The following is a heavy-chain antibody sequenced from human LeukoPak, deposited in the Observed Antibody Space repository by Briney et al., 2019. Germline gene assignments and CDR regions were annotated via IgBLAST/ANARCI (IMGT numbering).Heavy chain of an antibody. J-gene: IGHJ4*02. CDR3: ARNRGPSY. CDR2: IKSDGSEK. CDR1: GFTFSRYL. Sequence: GGSLRLSCAASGFTFSRYLMTWVRQAPGKGLEWVANIKSDGSEKFYVDSVEGRFTISRDNAKNSVYLQMDSLRAEDTAVYYCARNRGPSYWGQGTLVTVSS. V-gene: IGHV3-7*01.